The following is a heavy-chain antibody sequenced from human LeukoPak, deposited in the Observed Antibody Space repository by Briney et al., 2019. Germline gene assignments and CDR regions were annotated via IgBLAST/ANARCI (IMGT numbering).Heavy chain of an antibody. J-gene: IGHJ6*02. V-gene: IGHV1-8*01. CDR2: MNPNSGNT. D-gene: IGHD2-2*02. Sequence: ASVKVSCKASGYTFTSYDINWVRQATGQGLEWMGWMNPNSGNTGYAQKFQGRVTMTRNTSISTAYMELSSLRSEDTAVYYCARGVVVPAAIYYYYYYGIDVWGQGTTVTVSS. CDR1: GYTFTSYD. CDR3: ARGVVVPAAIYYYYYYGIDV.